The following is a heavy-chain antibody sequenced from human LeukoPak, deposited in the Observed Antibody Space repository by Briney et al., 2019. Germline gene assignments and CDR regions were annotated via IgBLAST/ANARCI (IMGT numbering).Heavy chain of an antibody. V-gene: IGHV3-23*01. CDR1: GITLSNYG. J-gene: IGHJ4*02. Sequence: GGSLRLSCAVSGITLSNYGMSWVRQAPGKGLEWVAGISDSGGRTNYADSVKGRFTISRDNPKNTLYLQMNSLRAEDTAVYYCARDGGYYDSSGYSWGQGTLVTVSS. D-gene: IGHD3-22*01. CDR2: ISDSGGRT. CDR3: ARDGGYYDSSGYS.